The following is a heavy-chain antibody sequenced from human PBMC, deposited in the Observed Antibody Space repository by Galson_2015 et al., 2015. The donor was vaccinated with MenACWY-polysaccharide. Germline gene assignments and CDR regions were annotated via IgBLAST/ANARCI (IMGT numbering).Heavy chain of an antibody. Sequence: SLRLSCAVSGFTFSSSWMTWVRQAPGKGLEWVANIKEDGSVKNYVDSVRGRFTISRDNALNSVYLQVDSLGAEDTAVHYCARDSHYDTLDYWGQGTLVAVSS. CDR1: GFTFSSSW. CDR3: ARDSHYDTLDY. V-gene: IGHV3-7*01. CDR2: IKEDGSVK. D-gene: IGHD4-17*01. J-gene: IGHJ4*02.